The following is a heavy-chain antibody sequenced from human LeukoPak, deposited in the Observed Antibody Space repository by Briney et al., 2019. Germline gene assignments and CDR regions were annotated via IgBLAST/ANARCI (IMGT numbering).Heavy chain of an antibody. V-gene: IGHV3-48*02. Sequence: GRSLRLSCAASGFTFSSYSMIWVRHAPGKGQEWVSYISSSSSTIYYADSVKGRFTISRDNAKNSLYLQMNSLRDEDTAVYYCASIGWYSNEFDYWGQGTLVTVSS. CDR3: ASIGWYSNEFDY. CDR2: ISSSSSTI. J-gene: IGHJ4*02. CDR1: GFTFSSYS. D-gene: IGHD6-19*01.